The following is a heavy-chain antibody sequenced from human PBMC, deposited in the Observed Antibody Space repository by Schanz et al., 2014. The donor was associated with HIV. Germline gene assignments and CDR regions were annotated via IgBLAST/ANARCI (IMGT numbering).Heavy chain of an antibody. CDR2: ISYDGSNK. V-gene: IGHV3-30-3*02. CDR1: GFTFRKSG. D-gene: IGHD3-22*01. CDR3: AKTICSVFSDSSGYLYDT. J-gene: IGHJ4*02. Sequence: QVQLVESGGGVVQPGRSLRLSCAASGFTFRKSGMQWVRQAPGKGLEWVAVISYDGSNKYYADSVKGRFTISRDNSKNTLYLQMKSLRAEDTAVYYCAKTICSVFSDSSGYLYDTWGQGTLVTVSS.